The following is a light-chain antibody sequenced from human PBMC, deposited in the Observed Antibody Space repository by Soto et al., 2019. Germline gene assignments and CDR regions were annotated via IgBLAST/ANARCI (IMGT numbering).Light chain of an antibody. Sequence: DIQMTQSPSTLSASVGDRVTITCRASQSIRSWLAWYQQKPGKAPKLLIYDASSLESGVPSRFSGSGSGTAFTLTISSLQPDDFATYYCQQYNSYSEWTFGQGTKVEIK. V-gene: IGKV1-5*01. J-gene: IGKJ1*01. CDR1: QSIRSW. CDR3: QQYNSYSEWT. CDR2: DAS.